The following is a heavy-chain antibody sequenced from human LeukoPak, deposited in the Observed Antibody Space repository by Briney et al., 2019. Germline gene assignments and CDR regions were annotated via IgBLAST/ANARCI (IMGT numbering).Heavy chain of an antibody. CDR3: ARHYSSSWYLRYYYYGMDV. CDR2: ISSSSSTI. J-gene: IGHJ6*02. D-gene: IGHD6-13*01. V-gene: IGHV3-48*01. Sequence: PGGSLRLSCAASGFIFSSYSMNWVRQAPGKGLEWVSYISSSSSTIYYADSVKGRFTISRDNSKNTLYLQMNSLRAEDTAVYYCARHYSSSWYLRYYYYGMDVWGQGTTVTVSS. CDR1: GFIFSSYS.